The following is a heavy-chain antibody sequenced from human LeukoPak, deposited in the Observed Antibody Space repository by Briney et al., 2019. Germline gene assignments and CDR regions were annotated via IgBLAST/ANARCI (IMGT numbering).Heavy chain of an antibody. J-gene: IGHJ4*02. D-gene: IGHD1-26*01. V-gene: IGHV3-23*01. Sequence: GGSLRLSCAASGFTFSSYAMSWVRQAPGKGLEWVSAISGSGDSTNYADSVKGRFTISRDNSKSTLSLQMNSLRPEDTAVYYCARDPGGSYDYWGQGTLVTVSS. CDR1: GFTFSSYA. CDR3: ARDPGGSYDY. CDR2: ISGSGDST.